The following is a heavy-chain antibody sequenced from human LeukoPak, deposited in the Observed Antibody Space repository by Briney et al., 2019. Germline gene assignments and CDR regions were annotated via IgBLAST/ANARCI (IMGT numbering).Heavy chain of an antibody. CDR3: ARLVGDLDAFDI. D-gene: IGHD2-2*01. CDR2: INPSGGST. Sequence: ASLWVSCNGSGYTFTSYYIHWVRQAPGQGLEWMGIINPSGGSTSYAQKFQGRVTMTRDTSTSTVYMELSSLRSEDTAVYYCARLVGDLDAFDIWGQGTMVTVSS. CDR1: GYTFTSYY. J-gene: IGHJ3*02. V-gene: IGHV1-46*03.